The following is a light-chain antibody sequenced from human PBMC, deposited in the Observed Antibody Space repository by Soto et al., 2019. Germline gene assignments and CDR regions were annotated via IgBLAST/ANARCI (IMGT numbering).Light chain of an antibody. CDR3: FSFTTTSTHV. CDR2: GHN. J-gene: IGLJ1*01. Sequence: QSELTQPPSVSGAPGQRVTISCTGSYSNIGAGYEVHWYQQVPGTAPKLLVSGHNNRPSGVPDRFFGSKSGTSASLTIIGLQVEDEAEYFCFSFTTTSTHVFGTGTKLTVL. V-gene: IGLV1-40*01. CDR1: YSNIGAGYE.